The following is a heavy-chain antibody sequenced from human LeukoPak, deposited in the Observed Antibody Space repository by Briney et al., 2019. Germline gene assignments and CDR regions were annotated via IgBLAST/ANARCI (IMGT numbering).Heavy chain of an antibody. J-gene: IGHJ4*02. V-gene: IGHV3-74*01. D-gene: IGHD6-13*01. CDR3: ARDLGIAPY. CDR1: GFTFSSYW. CDR2: INTDGSTT. Sequence: PGGSLRLSCAASGFTFSSYWMHWVRHAPRKGLVWVSRINTDGSTTNYADSVKGRFTISRDNAKNTLYLQMHSLRAEDTAAYYCARDLGIAPYWGQGALVTVSS.